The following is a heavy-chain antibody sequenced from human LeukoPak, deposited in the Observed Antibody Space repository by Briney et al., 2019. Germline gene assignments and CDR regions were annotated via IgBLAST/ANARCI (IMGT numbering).Heavy chain of an antibody. D-gene: IGHD7-27*01. J-gene: IGHJ4*02. CDR1: VCSISSGSYY. V-gene: IGHV4-61*02. Sequence: SETLSLSCTVSVCSISSGSYYWNWIRQPAGNGLEWIGRIYTSGSTDYNPSLKRRVTISVDTSKNQFSLKLSSVTAADTAVYYCARQGRLTGEVFWGQGTLVTVSS. CDR3: ARQGRLTGEVF. CDR2: IYTSGST.